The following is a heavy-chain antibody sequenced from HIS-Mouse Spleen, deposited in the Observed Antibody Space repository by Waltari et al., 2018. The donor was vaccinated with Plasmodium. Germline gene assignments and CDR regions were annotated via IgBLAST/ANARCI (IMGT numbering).Heavy chain of an antibody. Sequence: QVQPVPPGAEVKKPAASVSVPCKASGTPFIAYSMPWVRQAPGQGLEWMGWINPNSGGTNYAQKFQGRVTMTRDTSISTAYMELSRLRSDDTAVYYCARDLAAAGHFDYWGQGTLVTVSS. CDR2: INPNSGGT. D-gene: IGHD6-13*01. V-gene: IGHV1-2*02. J-gene: IGHJ4*02. CDR3: ARDLAAAGHFDY. CDR1: GTPFIAYS.